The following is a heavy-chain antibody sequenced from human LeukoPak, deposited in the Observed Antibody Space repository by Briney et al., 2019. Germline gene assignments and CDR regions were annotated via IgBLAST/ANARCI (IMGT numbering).Heavy chain of an antibody. J-gene: IGHJ4*02. CDR2: VNLQGST. CDR3: AREGGPYRPLDY. V-gene: IGHV4-4*02. CDR1: GGSISNTNW. Sequence: SGTLSLTCGVSGGSISNTNWWTLVRRPPGKGLEWIGEVNLQGSTNYNPSLKSRVAISVDKSENHISLKLTSVTAADTAVYYCAREGGPYRPLDYSGQGTLVTVAS.